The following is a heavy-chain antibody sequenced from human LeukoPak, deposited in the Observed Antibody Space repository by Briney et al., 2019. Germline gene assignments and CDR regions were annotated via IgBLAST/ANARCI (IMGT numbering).Heavy chain of an antibody. CDR2: IHNDGSNK. CDR1: GFTFSSYG. CDR3: AKARTGTSYGWSFDF. D-gene: IGHD1-7*01. Sequence: GRSLRLSCAASGFTFSSYGMHWVRQAPGKGLEWVAFIHNDGSNKYYANSVKGRFSISRDNSKNTLYLQVSSLRVEDTAVYYCAKARTGTSYGWSFDFWGQGTLVTVSS. V-gene: IGHV3-30*02. J-gene: IGHJ4*02.